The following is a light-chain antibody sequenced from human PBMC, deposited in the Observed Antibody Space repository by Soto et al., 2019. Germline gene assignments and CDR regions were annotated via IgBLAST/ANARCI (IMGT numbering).Light chain of an antibody. J-gene: IGLJ1*01. CDR1: SSDVGGYNY. CDR3: SSYAGSSNV. CDR2: EVN. Sequence: QSVLTQPPSASGSPGQSVAISCTGTSSDVGGYNYVSWYQQHPGKAPKLMIYEVNKRPSGVPDRFSGSKSGNTASLTVSGLQAEEEADYYCSSYAGSSNVFGTGNKLTVL. V-gene: IGLV2-8*01.